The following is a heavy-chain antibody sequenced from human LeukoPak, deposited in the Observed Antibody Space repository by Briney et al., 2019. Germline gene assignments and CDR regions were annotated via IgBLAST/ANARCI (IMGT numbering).Heavy chain of an antibody. D-gene: IGHD3-22*01. CDR2: IRQDGSEK. J-gene: IGHJ4*02. CDR1: GFTFSSYW. V-gene: IGHV3-7*01. Sequence: PGGSLRLSCAASGFTFSSYWMSWVRQAPGKGLEWVANIRQDGSEKYYVDSVKGRFTISRDNAKNSLYLQMNSLRAEDTAVYYCASSRGTMMCLDYWGQGTLVTVSS. CDR3: ASSRGTMMCLDY.